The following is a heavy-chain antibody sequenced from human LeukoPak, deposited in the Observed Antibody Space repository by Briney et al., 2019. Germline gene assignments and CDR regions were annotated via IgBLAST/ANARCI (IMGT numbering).Heavy chain of an antibody. CDR2: TYYRSKWNN. V-gene: IGHV6-1*01. D-gene: IGHD3-10*01. Sequence: SQTLSLTCAISGDSVSSNIAGWNWIRQSPSRGLEWLGRTYYRSKWNNDYAVSVKSRITINPDTSMNQFSLQLNSVTPEDTAVYYCARGGGALDYWGQGTLVTVSS. J-gene: IGHJ4*02. CDR1: GDSVSSNIAG. CDR3: ARGGGALDY.